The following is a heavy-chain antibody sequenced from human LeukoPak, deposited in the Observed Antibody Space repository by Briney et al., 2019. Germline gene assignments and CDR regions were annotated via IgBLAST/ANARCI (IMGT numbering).Heavy chain of an antibody. V-gene: IGHV4-39*07. J-gene: IGHJ4*02. CDR1: GGSVDSSSYY. Sequence: SETLSLTCTVSGGSVDSSSYYWGWVRQPPGKGLEWIGSIYYSGTTYYNPSLKSRVSILADTSKNHFSLKLSSVTAADTAVYYCARDPRDSTPFDYWGQGTLVTVSS. D-gene: IGHD2-15*01. CDR2: IYYSGTT. CDR3: ARDPRDSTPFDY.